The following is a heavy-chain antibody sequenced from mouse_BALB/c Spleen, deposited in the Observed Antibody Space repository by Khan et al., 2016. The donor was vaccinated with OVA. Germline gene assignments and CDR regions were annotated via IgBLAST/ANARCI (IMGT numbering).Heavy chain of an antibody. Sequence: QVQLKQSGAELARPGASVRMSCKASGYTFTSYTMHWVQQRPGQGLEWIGYINPSSGYTNYTQNFKEKVTLTGDKSSSTPYMQLSSLTSEDATVYYCARRTTGYTMDYWGQGTSVTVSS. CDR2: INPSSGYT. CDR3: ARRTTGYTMDY. CDR1: GYTFTSYT. V-gene: IGHV1-4*01. J-gene: IGHJ4*01. D-gene: IGHD2-14*01.